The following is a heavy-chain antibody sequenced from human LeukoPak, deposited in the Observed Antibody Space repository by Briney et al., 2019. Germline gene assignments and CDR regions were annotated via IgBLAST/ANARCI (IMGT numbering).Heavy chain of an antibody. V-gene: IGHV1-2*02. CDR2: INPNSDAT. D-gene: IGHD1-1*01. J-gene: IGHJ4*02. Sequence: ASVKVSCKASGYTFTGYYIHWVRQAPGQGLEWMGWINPNSDATVSAQKFQGRVTMTRDTSISTAYMELSSLRSDDTALYYCAREGGNGFGPGDYWGQGTLITVSS. CDR3: AREGGNGFGPGDY. CDR1: GYTFTGYY.